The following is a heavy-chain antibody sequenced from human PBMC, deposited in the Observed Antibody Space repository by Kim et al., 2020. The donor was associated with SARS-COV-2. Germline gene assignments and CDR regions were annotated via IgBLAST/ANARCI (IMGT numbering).Heavy chain of an antibody. Sequence: PTLKRRVTISVDTSKHPFSLKLSSVTAADTAVYYCARHRVVRGEEGVFDYWGQGTLVTVSS. D-gene: IGHD3-10*01. CDR3: ARHRVVRGEEGVFDY. V-gene: IGHV4-39*01. J-gene: IGHJ4*02.